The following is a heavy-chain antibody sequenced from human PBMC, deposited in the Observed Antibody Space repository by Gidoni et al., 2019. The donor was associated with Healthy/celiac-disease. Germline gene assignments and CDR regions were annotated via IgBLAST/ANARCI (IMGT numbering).Heavy chain of an antibody. CDR3: AREPPPMIYYYYGMDV. D-gene: IGHD3-16*01. CDR2: IYTSGST. CDR1: GGSISSGSYY. V-gene: IGHV4-61*02. Sequence: QVQLQESGPGLVKPSQTLSLTCTVSGGSISSGSYYWSWIRQPAGKGLEWIGRIYTSGSTNYNPSLKSRVTISVDTSKNQFSLKLSSVTAADTAVYYCAREPPPMIYYYYGMDVWGQGTTVTVSS. J-gene: IGHJ6*02.